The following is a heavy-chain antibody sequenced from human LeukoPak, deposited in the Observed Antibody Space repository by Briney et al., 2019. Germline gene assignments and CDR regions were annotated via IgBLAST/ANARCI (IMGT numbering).Heavy chain of an antibody. CDR3: ARGSIVGAKTLGFGAFDI. CDR1: GHTFTTYY. D-gene: IGHD1-26*01. V-gene: IGHV1-46*01. J-gene: IGHJ3*02. Sequence: ASVKVSCKASGHTFTTYYVHLVRQAPGQGLEWMAVINPSGDGTNYPQKFQGRVTMTRDTSTSTVYMELSSLRSEDTAVYYCARGSIVGAKTLGFGAFDIWGQGTMVTVSS. CDR2: INPSGDGT.